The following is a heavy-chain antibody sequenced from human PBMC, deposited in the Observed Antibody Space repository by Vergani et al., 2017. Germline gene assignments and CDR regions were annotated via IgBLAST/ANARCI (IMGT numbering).Heavy chain of an antibody. CDR3: ARVKQWLYYYFDY. CDR2: ITQDGSEK. J-gene: IGHJ4*02. V-gene: IGHV3-7*03. Sequence: EVQLVESGGGLVQPGGSLRLSCAASGFTFSSYWMSWVRQAPGKGLEWVANITQDGSEKYYVDSVKGRFTISRDNAKNSLYLQMNSLRAEDTAVYYCARVKQWLYYYFDYWGQGTLVTVSS. D-gene: IGHD6-19*01. CDR1: GFTFSSYW.